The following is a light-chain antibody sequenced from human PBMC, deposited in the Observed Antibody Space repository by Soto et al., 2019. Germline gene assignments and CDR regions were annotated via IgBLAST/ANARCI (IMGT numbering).Light chain of an antibody. V-gene: IGKV3-20*01. J-gene: IGKJ1*01. CDR3: QQYGNSTFT. CDR2: GAS. CDR1: QTVSSSY. Sequence: DIVLTQSTGTLSLSPGERATLSCRASQTVSSSYLAWYQQKPGQAPRLLIYGASTRAAGIPDRFSGSGSGTDFTITISRLEPDDCAVYYCQQYGNSTFTFGQGNNVEI.